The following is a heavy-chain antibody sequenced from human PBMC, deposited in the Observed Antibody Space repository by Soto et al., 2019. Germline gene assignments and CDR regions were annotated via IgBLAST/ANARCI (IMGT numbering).Heavy chain of an antibody. CDR1: GFTFCYYA. CDR2: IRSKAYGGTT. D-gene: IGHD6-13*01. J-gene: IGHJ4*02. Sequence: GGSLILSCTASGFTFCYYAMSWFRQAPGKGLEWVGFIRSKAYGGTTEYAASVKGRFTISRDDSKSIAYLQMNSLKTEDTAVYYCTRRYAGQLVPGYWGQGTLVTVSS. CDR3: TRRYAGQLVPGY. V-gene: IGHV3-49*03.